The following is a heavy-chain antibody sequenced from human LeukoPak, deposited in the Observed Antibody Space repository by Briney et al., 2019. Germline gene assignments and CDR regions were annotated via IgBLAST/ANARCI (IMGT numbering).Heavy chain of an antibody. CDR2: IYYSGST. V-gene: IGHV4-59*01. CDR1: GGSISSYY. CDR3: ARVSGYDWESFYDY. D-gene: IGHD5-12*01. Sequence: SETLSLTCTVSGGSISSYYWSWIRQPPGKGLEWIGYIYYSGSTNYNPSLKSRVTMSVDTSKNQFSLKLSSVTAADTAMYYCARVSGYDWESFYDYWGQGSLVTVSS. J-gene: IGHJ4*02.